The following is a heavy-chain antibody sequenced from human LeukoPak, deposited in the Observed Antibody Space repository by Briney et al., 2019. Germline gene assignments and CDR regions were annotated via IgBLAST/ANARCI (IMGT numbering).Heavy chain of an antibody. J-gene: IGHJ3*02. V-gene: IGHV4-59*01. CDR3: ARYRNEALFAFDI. CDR2: IYYSGST. Sequence: SETLSLTCTVSGGSISNYYWSWLRQPPGKGLEWLGYIYYSGSTNYNPSLMSRVTISVDTSKTQFSLKLSSVTAADTAVYYCARYRNEALFAFDIWGQGTMVTVSS. D-gene: IGHD1-14*01. CDR1: GGSISNYY.